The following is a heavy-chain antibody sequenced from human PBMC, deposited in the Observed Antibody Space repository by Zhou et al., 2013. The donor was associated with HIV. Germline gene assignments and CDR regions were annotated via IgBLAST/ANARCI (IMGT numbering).Heavy chain of an antibody. Sequence: QVQLQESGPGLVKPSQTLSLTCTVSGGSISSGSYYWSWIRQPAGKGLEWIGHIYTSGSTNYNPSLKSRVTLSVDTSKNQFSLNLSSVTAADTALYYCARHPRAAGRAFDIWGQGTMVTVSS. V-gene: IGHV4-61*09. D-gene: IGHD6-13*01. J-gene: IGHJ3*02. CDR3: ARHPRAAGRAFDI. CDR2: IYTSGST. CDR1: GGSISSGSYY.